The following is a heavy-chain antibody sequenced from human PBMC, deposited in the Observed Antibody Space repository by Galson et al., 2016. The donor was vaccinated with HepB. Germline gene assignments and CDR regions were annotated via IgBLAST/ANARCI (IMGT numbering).Heavy chain of an antibody. V-gene: IGHV3-48*02. CDR3: ARDPHSLDY. D-gene: IGHD2-15*01. CDR2: IRSDGSTT. J-gene: IGHJ4*02. Sequence: SLRLSCAASGFSISSYSMNWVRQAPGKGLEWVSYIRSDGSTTHYADSVKGRFTISRDSAKNSLFLQMNSLRDEDTAVYYCARDPHSLDYWGQGTLVTVSS. CDR1: GFSISSYS.